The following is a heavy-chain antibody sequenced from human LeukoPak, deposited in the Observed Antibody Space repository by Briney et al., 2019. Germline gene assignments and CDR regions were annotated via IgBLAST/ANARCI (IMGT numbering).Heavy chain of an antibody. CDR1: GFTFSSYS. CDR3: ARVPTGDMGDFDY. V-gene: IGHV3-21*01. Sequence: GGSLRLSCAASGFTFSSYSMNWVRQAPGKGLEWVSSISSSSYIYYADSVKGRFTISRDNAKNSLYLQMNSLRAEDTAVYYCARVPTGDMGDFDYWGQGTLVTVSS. J-gene: IGHJ4*02. D-gene: IGHD7-27*01. CDR2: ISSSSYI.